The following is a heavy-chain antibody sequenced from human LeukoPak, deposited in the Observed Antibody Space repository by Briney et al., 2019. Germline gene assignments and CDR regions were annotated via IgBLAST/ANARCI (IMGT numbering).Heavy chain of an antibody. CDR3: ARADYDTSAYYYTFDY. J-gene: IGHJ4*02. D-gene: IGHD3-22*01. CDR2: IYYRGST. Sequence: SETLSLTCTVSGGSINGYYWSWIRQPPEKGLEWIGYIYYRGSTNYNPSLKSRVTISVDTSKNQVSLKLSSVTAADTAVYYCARADYDTSAYYYTFDYWGQGTLVTVSS. CDR1: GGSINGYY. V-gene: IGHV4-59*01.